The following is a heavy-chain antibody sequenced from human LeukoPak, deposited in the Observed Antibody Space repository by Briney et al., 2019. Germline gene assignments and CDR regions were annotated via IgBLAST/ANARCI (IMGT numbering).Heavy chain of an antibody. D-gene: IGHD3-3*01. CDR2: INPNSGGT. CDR3: ARSGITIFGVVISWFDP. CDR1: GYTFTGYY. V-gene: IGHV1-2*02. Sequence: ASVKVSCKTSGYTFTGYYMHWVRQAPGQGLEWMGWINPNSGGTNYAQKLQGRVTMTTDTSTSTAYMELRSLRSDDTAVYYCARSGITIFGVVISWFDPWGQGTLVTVSS. J-gene: IGHJ5*02.